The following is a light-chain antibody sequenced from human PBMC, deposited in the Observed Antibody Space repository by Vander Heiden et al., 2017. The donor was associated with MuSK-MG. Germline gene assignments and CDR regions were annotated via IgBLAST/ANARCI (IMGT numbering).Light chain of an antibody. V-gene: IGKV3-15*01. CDR1: QSVSSN. CDR2: GAS. CDR3: QQYNNWPPLT. Sequence: EIVMTQSPATLSVSPGERATLSCRASQSVSSNLAWYQQKPGQAPRLLIYGASTRATGIPARFSGSGSGTEFTLTISSRQSEDFAVYYCQQYNNWPPLTFGQGTLLEIK. J-gene: IGKJ5*01.